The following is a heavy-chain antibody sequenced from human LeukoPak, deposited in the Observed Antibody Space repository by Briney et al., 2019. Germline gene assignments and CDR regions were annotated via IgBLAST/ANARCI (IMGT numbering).Heavy chain of an antibody. CDR3: ARDWGGFDAFDI. D-gene: IGHD3-16*01. CDR1: GYTFTSYG. Sequence: GASVKVSCKASGYTFTSYGTSWVRQAPGQGLEWMGWINPNSGGTNYAQKFQGRVTMTRDTSISTAYMELSRLRSDDTAVYYCARDWGGFDAFDIWGQGTMVTVSS. V-gene: IGHV1-2*02. J-gene: IGHJ3*02. CDR2: INPNSGGT.